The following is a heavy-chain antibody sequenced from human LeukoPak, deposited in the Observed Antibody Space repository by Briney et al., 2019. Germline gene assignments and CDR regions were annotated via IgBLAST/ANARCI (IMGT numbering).Heavy chain of an antibody. CDR2: INPSSGGT. V-gene: IGHV1-2*02. J-gene: IGHJ4*02. CDR3: ARDEGPTDFDN. Sequence: ASVKVSCKASGYTFTGYYLNWVRQAPGQGLEWMGWINPSSGGTKYAQKFQGRVTMTRDTSISTAYMELSSLRSDDTAVYYCARDEGPTDFDNWGQGTVVTVSS. CDR1: GYTFTGYY.